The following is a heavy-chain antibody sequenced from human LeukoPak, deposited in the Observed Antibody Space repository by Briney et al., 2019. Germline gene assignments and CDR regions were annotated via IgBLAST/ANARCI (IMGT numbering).Heavy chain of an antibody. V-gene: IGHV7-4-1*02. J-gene: IGHJ4*02. CDR2: INTNTGNP. CDR1: GGGFGNYG. Sequence: ASVKVSCKASGGGFGNYGITWVRQAPGQGLEWVGWINTNTGNPTYAQGFTGRFVFSLDTSVSTAYLQISSLKAEDTAVYYCARDGGVSDIPFDYWGQGTLVTVSS. CDR3: ARDGGVSDIPFDY. D-gene: IGHD3-3*01.